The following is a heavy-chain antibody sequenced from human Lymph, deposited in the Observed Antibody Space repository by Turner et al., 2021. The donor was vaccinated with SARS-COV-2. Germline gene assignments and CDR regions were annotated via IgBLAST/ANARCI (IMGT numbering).Heavy chain of an antibody. J-gene: IGHJ6*02. D-gene: IGHD1-1*01. CDR1: GVSISSQS. CDR3: ARHRGSTSCYDHGMDV. Sequence: QVQLQESGPGRVRPSETLSPTCTGAGVSISSQSWSCIRQPPGRGMEWIGYFYKIGSIDYNPTLRSRVTISVDTSKNQLSLNLISMTAADTAVYYCARHRGSTSCYDHGMDVWGQGTAVIVSS. CDR2: FYKIGSI. V-gene: IGHV4-59*08.